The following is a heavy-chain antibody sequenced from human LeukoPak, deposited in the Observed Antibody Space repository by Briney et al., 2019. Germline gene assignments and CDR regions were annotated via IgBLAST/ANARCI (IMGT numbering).Heavy chain of an antibody. J-gene: IGHJ4*02. CDR1: GYTFSSYE. V-gene: IGHV3-48*03. D-gene: IGHD6-19*01. Sequence: GGSLRLSCAASGYTFSSYEMTWVRQAPGKGLEWVSYISSSGSTIYYADSVKGRFTTSRNNAMDSLYLQMNSLRAEDTAVYYCARDRSSGWTHYFDYWGQGTLVTVSS. CDR2: ISSSGSTI. CDR3: ARDRSSGWTHYFDY.